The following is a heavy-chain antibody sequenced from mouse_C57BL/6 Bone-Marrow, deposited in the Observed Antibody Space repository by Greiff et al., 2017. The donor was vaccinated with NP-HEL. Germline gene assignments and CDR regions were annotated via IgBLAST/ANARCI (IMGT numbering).Heavy chain of an antibody. CDR1: EYEFPSHD. CDR3: ARQGSYYAMDY. V-gene: IGHV5-2*01. J-gene: IGHJ4*01. Sequence: DVMLVESGGGLVQPGESLKLSRESNEYEFPSHDMSWVRKTPEKRLELVAAINSDGGSTYYPDTMERRFIISRDNTKKTLYLQMSSLRSEDTALYYCARQGSYYAMDYWGQGTSVTVSS. CDR2: INSDGGST.